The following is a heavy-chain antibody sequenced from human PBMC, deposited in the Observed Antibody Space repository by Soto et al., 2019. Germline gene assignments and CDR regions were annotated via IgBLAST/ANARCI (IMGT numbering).Heavy chain of an antibody. D-gene: IGHD2-8*01. J-gene: IGHJ4*02. CDR1: GGSFSGYY. CDR3: ARCGTNGVNHDC. Sequence: SETLSLTCAVYGGSFSGYYWSWIRQPPGKGLEWIGEINHSGSTNYNPSLKSRVTISVDTSKNQFSLKLSSVTAADTAVYYCARCGTNGVNHDCWGQGTLVTVSS. CDR2: INHSGST. V-gene: IGHV4-34*01.